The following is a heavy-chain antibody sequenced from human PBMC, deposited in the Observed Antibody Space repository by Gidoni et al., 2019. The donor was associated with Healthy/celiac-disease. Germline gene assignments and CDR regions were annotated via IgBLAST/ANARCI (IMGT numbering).Heavy chain of an antibody. V-gene: IGHV1-69*01. CDR3: ARDLPVGHPGTNDAFDI. J-gene: IGHJ3*02. CDR2: IIPIFGTA. CDR1: GVTLSRYD. D-gene: IGHD1-26*01. Sequence: QAQLVQSGAEGKKPGSSVKVSCKASGVTLSRYDISWVRQAPGQGLEWMGGIIPIFGTANYAPKFQGRVTITADESTSTAYMELSSLRSEDTAVYYCARDLPVGHPGTNDAFDIWVQGTMVTVSS.